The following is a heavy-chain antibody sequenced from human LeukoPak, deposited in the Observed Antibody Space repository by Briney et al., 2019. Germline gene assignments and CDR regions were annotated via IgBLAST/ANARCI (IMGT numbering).Heavy chain of an antibody. CDR3: ARVSWFPGTSYYYMDV. CDR2: IHYSGNT. J-gene: IGHJ6*03. V-gene: IGHV4-59*01. D-gene: IGHD1-1*01. CDR1: GGSISSYY. Sequence: SETLSLTCTVSGGSISSYYWSWIRQPPGMGLVWIGYIHYSGNTNYNPSFKSRVTISVDTSNNQFSLKLNSVTAADTAVYYCARVSWFPGTSYYYMDVWAKGPRSPSP.